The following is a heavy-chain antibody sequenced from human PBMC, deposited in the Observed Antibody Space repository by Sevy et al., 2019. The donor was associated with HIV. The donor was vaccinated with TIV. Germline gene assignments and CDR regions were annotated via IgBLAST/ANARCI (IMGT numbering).Heavy chain of an antibody. V-gene: IGHV3-48*01. D-gene: IGHD7-27*01. Sequence: GGSLRLSCAASGFTFSDYSMNWVRQAPGKGLEWVSYIGRGGSGTTIYNSDSVKGRFTISRDNAKNSLYLQMKSLRAEDTAVYYCARDQNWAFDYWGQGSLVTVSS. CDR1: GFTFSDYS. CDR2: IGRGGSGTTI. J-gene: IGHJ4*02. CDR3: ARDQNWAFDY.